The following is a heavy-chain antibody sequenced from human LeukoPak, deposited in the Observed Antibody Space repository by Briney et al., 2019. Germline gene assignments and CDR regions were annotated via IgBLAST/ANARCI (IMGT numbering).Heavy chain of an antibody. CDR2: INHSGST. Sequence: SETLSLTCAVYGGSFSGYYWSWIRQPPGKGLEWIGEINHSGSTNYNPSLKSRVTISVDTSKNQFSLKLSSVTAADTAVYYCARAGDLNFTYYYGSGSYRSLYFDYWGQGTLVTVSS. J-gene: IGHJ4*02. V-gene: IGHV4-34*01. CDR1: GGSFSGYY. CDR3: ARAGDLNFTYYYGSGSYRSLYFDY. D-gene: IGHD3-10*01.